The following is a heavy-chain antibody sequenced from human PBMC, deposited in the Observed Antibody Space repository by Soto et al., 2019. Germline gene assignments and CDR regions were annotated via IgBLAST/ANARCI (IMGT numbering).Heavy chain of an antibody. CDR3: ARLGELMVPDV. J-gene: IGHJ4*02. CDR2: INPKTGGT. Sequence: ASVKVSCKASGYAFNAFYLHWVRQAPGQGLEWMGWINPKTGGTDYGQKFQGRVTLTSDTSISTAYMELDSLTSDDTALYYCARLGELMVPDVWGQGTQVTVSS. CDR1: GYAFNAFY. V-gene: IGHV1-2*02. D-gene: IGHD3-10*01.